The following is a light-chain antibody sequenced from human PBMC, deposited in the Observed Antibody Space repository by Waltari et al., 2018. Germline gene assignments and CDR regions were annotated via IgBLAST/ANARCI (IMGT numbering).Light chain of an antibody. CDR3: QSFDNSLSGVV. J-gene: IGLJ2*01. CDR2: DNR. V-gene: IGLV1-40*01. Sequence: QSVLTQPPSVSGAPGQRVTLSCTGSRSNIGAGYDVHWYQQLPGTAPKLLIYDNRSRPSGVPDRFSGSKSGTSASLAITGLQAEDEAAYYCQSFDNSLSGVVFGGGTKLTVL. CDR1: RSNIGAGYD.